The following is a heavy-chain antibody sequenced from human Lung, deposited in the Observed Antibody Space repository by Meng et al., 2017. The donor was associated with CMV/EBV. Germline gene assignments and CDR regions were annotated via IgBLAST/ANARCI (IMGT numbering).Heavy chain of an antibody. Sequence: CANSGFTFSSYSINWVRQAPGKGLECVSSISSSSSYIYYADSVKGRFTISRDNAKNSLYLQMNSLRAEDTAVYYCARETRLEGLHYWGQGTLVTVSS. CDR3: ARETRLEGLHY. CDR2: ISSSSSYI. D-gene: IGHD3-3*01. CDR1: GFTFSSYS. V-gene: IGHV3-21*01. J-gene: IGHJ4*02.